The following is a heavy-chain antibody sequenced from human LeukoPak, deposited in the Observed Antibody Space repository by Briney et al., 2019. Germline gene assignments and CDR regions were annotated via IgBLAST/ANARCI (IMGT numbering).Heavy chain of an antibody. CDR3: ARDRGTVTLDY. Sequence: ASVKVSCKASGYTFTSYYMHWVRQAPGQGLEWMGIINPSGGRTSYAQKFQGRVTMTRDMSTSTVYMELSSLRSEDTAVYYCARDRGTVTLDYWGQGTLVTVSS. V-gene: IGHV1-46*01. D-gene: IGHD4-17*01. CDR2: INPSGGRT. CDR1: GYTFTSYY. J-gene: IGHJ4*02.